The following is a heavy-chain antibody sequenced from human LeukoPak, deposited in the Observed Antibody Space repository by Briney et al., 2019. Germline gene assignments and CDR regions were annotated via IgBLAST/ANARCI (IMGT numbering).Heavy chain of an antibody. CDR3: AATVTPYDFDY. Sequence: GGSLRLSCAASGFTFSSYWMSWVRQAPGKGLEWVSAISGSGGSTYYADSVKGRFTISRDNSKNTLYLQMNSLRAEDTAVYYCAATVTPYDFDYWGQGTLVTVSS. D-gene: IGHD4-17*01. CDR1: GFTFSSYW. J-gene: IGHJ4*02. V-gene: IGHV3-23*01. CDR2: ISGSGGST.